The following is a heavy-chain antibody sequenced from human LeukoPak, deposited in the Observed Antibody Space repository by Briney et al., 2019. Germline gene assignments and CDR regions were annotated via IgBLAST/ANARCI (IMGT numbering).Heavy chain of an antibody. CDR3: ARDPPMVTG. V-gene: IGHV3-53*01. Sequence: GGSLRLSCAASGPTVRGNYMSWVRQAPGKGLEWVSVIYSDGTTYYEDSVKGRFTISRDNSKNTLALQMNSLRAEDTAVYYCARDPPMVTGWGQGTLVTVSS. CDR1: GPTVRGNY. CDR2: IYSDGTT. J-gene: IGHJ4*02. D-gene: IGHD5-18*01.